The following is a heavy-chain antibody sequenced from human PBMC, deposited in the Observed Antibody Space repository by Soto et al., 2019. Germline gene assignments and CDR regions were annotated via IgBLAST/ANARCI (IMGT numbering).Heavy chain of an antibody. D-gene: IGHD3-10*02. CDR2: INHSGST. CDR1: GGSFSGYY. V-gene: IGHV4-34*01. Sequence: SETLSLTCAVYGGSFSGYYWSWIRQPPGKGLEWIGEINHSGSTNYNPSLKSRVTISVDTSKNQFSLKLSSVTAADTAVYYCAREGTMFRFDPWGQGTLVTVS. J-gene: IGHJ5*02. CDR3: AREGTMFRFDP.